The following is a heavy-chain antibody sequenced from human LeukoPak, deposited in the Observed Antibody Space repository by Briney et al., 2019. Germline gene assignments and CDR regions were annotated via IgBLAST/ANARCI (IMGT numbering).Heavy chain of an antibody. Sequence: GRSLRLSRAASGFTFDDYAMHWVRQAPGKGLEWVSGISWNSGSIGYADSVKGRFTISRDNAKNSLYLQMNSLRAEDTALYYCAKDEWGRPEGWFNPWGQGTLVTVSS. D-gene: IGHD1-26*01. CDR3: AKDEWGRPEGWFNP. CDR1: GFTFDDYA. V-gene: IGHV3-9*01. CDR2: ISWNSGSI. J-gene: IGHJ5*02.